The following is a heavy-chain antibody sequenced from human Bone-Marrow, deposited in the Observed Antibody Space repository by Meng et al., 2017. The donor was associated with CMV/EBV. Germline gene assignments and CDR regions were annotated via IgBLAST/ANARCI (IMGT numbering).Heavy chain of an antibody. Sequence: GSLRLSCAVSGGSISSSNWWSWVRQPPGKGLEWIGEIYHSGSTNYNPSLKSRVTISVDKSKNQFSLKLSSVTAADTAVYYCARDPVRWNDDLSFDYWGQGTLVTVSS. CDR1: GGSISSSNW. CDR3: ARDPVRWNDDLSFDY. J-gene: IGHJ4*02. D-gene: IGHD1-1*01. V-gene: IGHV4-4*02. CDR2: IYHSGST.